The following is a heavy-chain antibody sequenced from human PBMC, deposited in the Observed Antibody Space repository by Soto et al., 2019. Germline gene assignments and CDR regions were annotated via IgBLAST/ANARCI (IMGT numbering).Heavy chain of an antibody. Sequence: VASVNFSCKASGYTFTSYAMHWVRQAPGQRLEWMGWINAGNGNTKYSQKFQGRVTITRDTSASTAYMELSSLRSEDTAVYYCARGIGIAARPSWFDPWGQGTLVTVSS. J-gene: IGHJ5*02. CDR1: GYTFTSYA. V-gene: IGHV1-3*01. D-gene: IGHD6-6*01. CDR2: INAGNGNT. CDR3: ARGIGIAARPSWFDP.